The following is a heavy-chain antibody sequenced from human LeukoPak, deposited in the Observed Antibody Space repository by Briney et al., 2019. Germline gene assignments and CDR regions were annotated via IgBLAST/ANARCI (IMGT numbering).Heavy chain of an antibody. J-gene: IGHJ6*04. CDR1: GYTFTSYH. Sequence: ASVKVSCKASGYTFTSYHMHWVRQAPGQGLEWMGIINPSGGSTSYAQKFQGRVTMTRDTSTSTVYMELSSLRSEDTAVYYCARDPILLGYYYYGMDVWGKGTTVTVSS. CDR3: ARDPILLGYYYYGMDV. D-gene: IGHD2-15*01. CDR2: INPSGGST. V-gene: IGHV1-46*01.